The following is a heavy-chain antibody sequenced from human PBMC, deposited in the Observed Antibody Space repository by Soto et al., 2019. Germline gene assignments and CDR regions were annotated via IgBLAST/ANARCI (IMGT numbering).Heavy chain of an antibody. CDR1: GYTFTDYW. D-gene: IGHD2-2*01. CDR2: IYPGDSDT. Sequence: PGESLKISCKGSGYTFTDYWIGWVRQLPGKGLEWMGIIYPGDSDTNYSPSFQGHVTISADKSISTAYLQWSSLKASDTAMYYCARHGGYCSSTSCYSSYGMDVWGQGTTVTSP. CDR3: ARHGGYCSSTSCYSSYGMDV. J-gene: IGHJ6*02. V-gene: IGHV5-51*01.